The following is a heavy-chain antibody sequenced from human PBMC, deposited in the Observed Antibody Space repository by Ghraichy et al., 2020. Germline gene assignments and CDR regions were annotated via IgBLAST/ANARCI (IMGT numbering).Heavy chain of an antibody. J-gene: IGHJ4*02. CDR2: ISSSSTI. D-gene: IGHD5-24*01. CDR3: ARGKGWLQSEGFDY. V-gene: IGHV3-48*02. Sequence: LSLTCAASGFTFSSYSMNWVRQAPGKGLEWVSYISSSSTIYYADSVKGRFTISRDNAKNSLYLQMNSLRDEDTAVYYCARGKGWLQSEGFDYWGQGTLVTVSS. CDR1: GFTFSSYS.